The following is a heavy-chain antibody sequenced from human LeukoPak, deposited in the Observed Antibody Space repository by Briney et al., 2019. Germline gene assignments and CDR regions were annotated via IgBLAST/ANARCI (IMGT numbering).Heavy chain of an antibody. J-gene: IGHJ4*02. D-gene: IGHD2-2*01. CDR1: GFTFSSYA. CDR3: AKRYCSSTSCSPDY. V-gene: IGHV3-23*01. CDR2: ISGSGGST. Sequence: GGALRLSCGASGFTFSSYAMSWVRQAPGKGVEGVSAISGSGGSTYYADSVKGRFTISRDNSKNTLYLQMNSLRAEDTAVYYCAKRYCSSTSCSPDYWGQGTLVTVSS.